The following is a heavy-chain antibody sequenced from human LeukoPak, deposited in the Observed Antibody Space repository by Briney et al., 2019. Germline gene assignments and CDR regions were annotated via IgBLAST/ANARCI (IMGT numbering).Heavy chain of an antibody. CDR1: GFTFSSYW. V-gene: IGHV3-74*01. CDR3: ARVPSTQWLVYYFEY. CDR2: INSDGSST. Sequence: GGSLRLSCAASGFTFSSYWMHWVRQAPGKGLVWVSRINSDGSSTTYADSVKGRFTISRDNAKNTLYLQMNSLRAEDTAVYYCARVPSTQWLVYYFEYWGQGTLVTVSS. J-gene: IGHJ4*02. D-gene: IGHD6-19*01.